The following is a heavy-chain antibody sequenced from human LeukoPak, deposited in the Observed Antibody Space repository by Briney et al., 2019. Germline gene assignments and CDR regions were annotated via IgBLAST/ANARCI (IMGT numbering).Heavy chain of an antibody. CDR3: ARQGPGYCGSTRCYGVGH. CDR2: INTNTGNP. V-gene: IGHV7-4-1*02. CDR1: GDTFTSYA. D-gene: IGHD2-2*01. J-gene: IGHJ4*02. Sequence: VTVSCKASGDTFTSYAMNWVRQAPGQGLEWMGWINTNTGNPNYAQGFTGGFVFSLETYVSRAYMQITSLKAEDTAVYYCARQGPGYCGSTRCYGVGHWGQGTLVTVSS.